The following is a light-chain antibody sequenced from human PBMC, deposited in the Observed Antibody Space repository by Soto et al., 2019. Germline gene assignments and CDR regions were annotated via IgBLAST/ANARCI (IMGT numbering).Light chain of an antibody. Sequence: QSALTQPASVSGSPGQSITISCTGTISDVGGYNYVSWYQQHPGKAPKLMIYEVSNRPSGVSNRFSGSRSGNTASLTISGLQAEDEADYSCSSYTTSSTLVFGTGTKVTVL. CDR2: EVS. J-gene: IGLJ1*01. CDR3: SSYTTSSTLV. V-gene: IGLV2-14*01. CDR1: ISDVGGYNY.